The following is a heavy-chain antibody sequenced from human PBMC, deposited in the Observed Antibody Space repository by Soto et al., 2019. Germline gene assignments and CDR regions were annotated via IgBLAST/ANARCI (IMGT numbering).Heavy chain of an antibody. Sequence: EVQLLESGGGLVQPGGSLRLSCAASGFTFSSYAMSWVRQAPGKGLEWVSAISGSGGSTYYADSMKGRFTISRDNSKNTLYLQMNSPRAEDTAVYYCAKDRPQDNIVSTIGDWFDPWGQGTLVTVSS. D-gene: IGHD5-12*01. V-gene: IGHV3-23*01. CDR2: ISGSGGST. J-gene: IGHJ5*02. CDR3: AKDRPQDNIVSTIGDWFDP. CDR1: GFTFSSYA.